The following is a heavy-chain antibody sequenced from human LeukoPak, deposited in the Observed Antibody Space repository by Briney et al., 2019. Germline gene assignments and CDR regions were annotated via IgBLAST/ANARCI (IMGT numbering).Heavy chain of an antibody. J-gene: IGHJ4*02. CDR3: ARELYCGGDCYSAVFDS. CDR1: GGSISNYY. V-gene: IGHV4-59*01. CDR2: IYHSGST. Sequence: PSETLSLTCTVSGGSISNYYWSWIRQPPGKGLEWIGYIYHSGSTNYNSSLKGRVAISVDKSKNQLSLKLTSVTAADTAVYYCARELYCGGDCYSAVFDSWGQGTLVTVSS. D-gene: IGHD2-21*02.